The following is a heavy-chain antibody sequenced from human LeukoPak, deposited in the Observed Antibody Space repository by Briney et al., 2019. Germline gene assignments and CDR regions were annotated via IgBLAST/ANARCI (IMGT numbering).Heavy chain of an antibody. V-gene: IGHV4-38-2*01. J-gene: IGHJ4*02. CDR1: GYSISSGYY. D-gene: IGHD4-17*01. CDR3: ARLRENGDYGIDY. Sequence: SETLSLTCAVSGYSISSGYYWGWIRQPPGKGLEWIGSIYHSGSTYYNPSLKSRVTISVDTSKNQFSLKLSPVTAADTAVYYCARLRENGDYGIDYWGQGTLVTVSS. CDR2: IYHSGST.